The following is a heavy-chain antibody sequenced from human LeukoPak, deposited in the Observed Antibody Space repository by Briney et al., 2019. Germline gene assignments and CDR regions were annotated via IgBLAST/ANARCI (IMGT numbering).Heavy chain of an antibody. Sequence: PGGSLRLSCVASGFTFSNAWMTWVRQAPGKGLGWVGRIKSKANGGARDYAAPVTGRFTISRDDSENTLYLQMNSLKTEDTGVYYCRLWDYYDMDVWGKGTTVTVSS. CDR2: IKSKANGGAR. CDR1: GFTFSNAW. D-gene: IGHD3-16*01. CDR3: RLWDYYDMDV. V-gene: IGHV3-15*01. J-gene: IGHJ6*03.